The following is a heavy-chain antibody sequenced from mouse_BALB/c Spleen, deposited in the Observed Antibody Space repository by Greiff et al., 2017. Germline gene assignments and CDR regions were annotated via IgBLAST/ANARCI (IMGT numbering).Heavy chain of an antibody. Sequence: VKLMESGPGLVQPSQSLSITCTVSGFSLTSYGVHWVRQSPGKGLEWLGVIWSGGSTDYNAAFISRLSISKDNSKSQVFFKMNSLQANDTAIYYCARYRYDRAWFAYWGQGTLVTVSA. CDR3: ARYRYDRAWFAY. V-gene: IGHV2-2*02. CDR2: IWSGGST. J-gene: IGHJ3*01. CDR1: GFSLTSYG. D-gene: IGHD2-14*01.